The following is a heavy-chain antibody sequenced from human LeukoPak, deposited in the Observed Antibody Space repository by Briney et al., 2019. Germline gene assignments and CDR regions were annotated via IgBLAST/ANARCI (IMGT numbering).Heavy chain of an antibody. Sequence: GGSLRLSCAASGFTFSSYAMSWVRQAPGKGLEWVSAITGSDGSSYYADSVKGRFTISRDNSKNTLYLQVNSLRTEDTAVYYCAKWGDYDILTGYYVPDYWGQGTLVTVSS. J-gene: IGHJ4*02. CDR2: ITGSDGSS. V-gene: IGHV3-23*01. CDR3: AKWGDYDILTGYYVPDY. CDR1: GFTFSSYA. D-gene: IGHD3-9*01.